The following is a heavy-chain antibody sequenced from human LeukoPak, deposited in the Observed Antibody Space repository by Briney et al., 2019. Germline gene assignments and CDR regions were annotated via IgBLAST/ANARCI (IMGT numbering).Heavy chain of an antibody. CDR1: GFTVSSNY. CDR2: IYSGGST. V-gene: IGHV3-53*01. CDR3: ARNGYTSGWYRN. J-gene: IGHJ4*02. D-gene: IGHD6-19*01. Sequence: GGSLRLSCAASGFTVSSNYMSWVRQAPGKGLEWVSTIYSGGSTYYADSVKGRFTISRDISKNTLYLQMNSLRGEDTAVYHCARNGYTSGWYRNWGQGTLVTVSS.